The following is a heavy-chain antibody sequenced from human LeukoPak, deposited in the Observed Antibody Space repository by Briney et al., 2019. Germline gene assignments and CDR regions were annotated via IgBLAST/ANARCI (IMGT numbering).Heavy chain of an antibody. CDR3: TRESGAFSPFGF. Sequence: SETLSLTCAVSGGSILSTNWWSWVRQPPGKGLEWIGEVHLNGATNYNPSVEGRVTMSIDKSKNRLSLEVISVTAADTAMYYCTRESGAFSPFGFWGQGTLVTVSS. CDR2: VHLNGAT. CDR1: GGSILSTNW. V-gene: IGHV4-4*02. J-gene: IGHJ4*02. D-gene: IGHD1-26*01.